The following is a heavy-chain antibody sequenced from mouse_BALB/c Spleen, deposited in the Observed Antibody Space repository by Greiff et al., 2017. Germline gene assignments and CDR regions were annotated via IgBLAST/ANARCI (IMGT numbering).Heavy chain of an antibody. Sequence: QVPLQQSGAELVKPGASVKLSCKASGYTFTSYYMYWVKQRPGQGLEWIGEINPSNGGTNFNEKFKSKATLTVDKSSSTAYMQLSSLTSDDSAVYYCTRSGNGYYWFAYWGQGTLVTVSA. CDR1: GYTFTSYY. V-gene: IGHV1S81*02. D-gene: IGHD2-3*01. CDR2: INPSNGGT. J-gene: IGHJ3*01. CDR3: TRSGNGYYWFAY.